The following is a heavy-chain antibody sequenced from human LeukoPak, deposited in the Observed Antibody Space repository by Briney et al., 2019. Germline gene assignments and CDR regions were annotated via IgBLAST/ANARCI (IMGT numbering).Heavy chain of an antibody. Sequence: PSETLSLTCTVSGGSISSYYLSWIRQPPGKGLEWIGYIYYSGSTNYNPSLKSRVTISVDTSKNQFSLKLSSVTAADTAVYYCARAKGDYDWVDYWGQGTLVTVSS. D-gene: IGHD4-17*01. V-gene: IGHV4-59*01. J-gene: IGHJ4*02. CDR1: GGSISSYY. CDR3: ARAKGDYDWVDY. CDR2: IYYSGST.